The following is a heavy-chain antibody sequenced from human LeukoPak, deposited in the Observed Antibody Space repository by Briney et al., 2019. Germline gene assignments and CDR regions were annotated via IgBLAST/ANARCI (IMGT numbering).Heavy chain of an antibody. CDR3: ARGSYYYMDV. CDR1: GYTFTNYY. Sequence: ASVTVSCKASGYTFTNYYMHWVRQAPGQGLEWMGMINPNGGSTSYAQRFQGRVTMTRDTSTSTFYMELSTLRYEDTAVYYCARGSYYYMDVWVKGTTVTVSS. V-gene: IGHV1-46*01. J-gene: IGHJ6*03. CDR2: INPNGGST.